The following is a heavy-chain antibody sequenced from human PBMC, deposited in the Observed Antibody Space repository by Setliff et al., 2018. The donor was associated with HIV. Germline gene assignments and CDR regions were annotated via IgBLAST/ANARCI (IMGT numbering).Heavy chain of an antibody. CDR2: IHISGST. V-gene: IGHV4-61*09. D-gene: IGHD3-10*01. J-gene: IGHJ4*02. CDR3: SRHGTYYNLFDY. Sequence: KTSETLSLTCTVSGGSISSGSYCWSWIRQPAGKGLGWIGHIHISGSTKYNPSLKSRVTISVDTSKNQFSLKMHSVTAADTSLYYCSRHGTYYNLFDYWGQGRPVTVSS. CDR1: GGSISSGSYC.